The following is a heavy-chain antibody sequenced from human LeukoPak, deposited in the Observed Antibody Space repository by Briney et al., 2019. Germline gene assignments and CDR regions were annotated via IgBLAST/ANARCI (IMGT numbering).Heavy chain of an antibody. J-gene: IGHJ4*02. Sequence: ASVKVSCKVSGYTLTELSMHWVRQAPGKGLEWMGGFDPEDGETIYAQKFQGRFTMTRDTSTTTVYMELSSLRSEDTAVYYCARDREEGYNSYYFDSWGQGTLVIVSS. D-gene: IGHD5-24*01. CDR3: ARDREEGYNSYYFDS. CDR2: FDPEDGET. CDR1: GYTLTELS. V-gene: IGHV1-24*01.